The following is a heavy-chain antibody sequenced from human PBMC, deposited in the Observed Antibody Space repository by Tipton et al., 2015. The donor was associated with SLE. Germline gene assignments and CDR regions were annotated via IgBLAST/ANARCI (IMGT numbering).Heavy chain of an antibody. CDR1: GGSFSEYY. V-gene: IGHV4-34*01. J-gene: IGHJ5*02. D-gene: IGHD3-16*01. Sequence: TLSLTCAVYGGSFSEYYWSWIRQPPGKGLEWIGSIYYSGSTYYNPSLKSRVTISVDTSKNQFSLKLSSVTAADTAVYYCARVQAYEGFDPWGQGTLVTVSS. CDR3: ARVQAYEGFDP. CDR2: IYYSGST.